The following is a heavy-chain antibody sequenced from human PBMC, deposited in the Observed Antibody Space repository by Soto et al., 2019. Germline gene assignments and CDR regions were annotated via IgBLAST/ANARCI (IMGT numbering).Heavy chain of an antibody. CDR1: GFTFSTYS. CDR2: ISSDGSKT. D-gene: IGHD3-22*01. V-gene: IGHV3-30-3*01. CDR3: ARDPLPLTYEAYYIAY. Sequence: QVQLVESGGGVVQPGGSLRLSCAASGFTFSTYSMPWVRQAPGKGLEWLAVISSDGSKTYYADSVKGRFTISRDNSKNTLYLQMNSLRPDDTAAYYCARDPLPLTYEAYYIAYWGQGALVTVSS. J-gene: IGHJ4*02.